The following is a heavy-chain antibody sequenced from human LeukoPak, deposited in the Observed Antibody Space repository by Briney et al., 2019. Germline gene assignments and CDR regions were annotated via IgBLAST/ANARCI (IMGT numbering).Heavy chain of an antibody. V-gene: IGHV3-7*01. D-gene: IGHD5-18*01. CDR2: INDDGSEK. J-gene: IGHJ4*02. CDR1: GFSLSNHW. CDR3: ARHGDSYGWDG. Sequence: PGGSLRLSCAASGFSLSNHWMTWVRQAPGKGLEWVANINDDGSEKYYADSVKGRFTISRDNAKNSLYLQMNSLRADDTADYYCARHGDSYGWDGWGQGTLVSVSS.